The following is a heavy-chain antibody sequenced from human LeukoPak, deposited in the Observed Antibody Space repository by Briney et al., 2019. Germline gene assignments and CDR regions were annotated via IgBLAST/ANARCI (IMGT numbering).Heavy chain of an antibody. CDR1: GGSFSGYY. Sequence: SDTLSLTCAVYGGSFSGYYWSWIRQPPGKGLEWIGEINHSGSTNYNPSLKSRVTISVDTSKNQFSLKLSSVTAADTAVYYCARGHPYCSSTSCYFDYWGQGTLVTVSS. CDR3: ARGHPYCSSTSCYFDY. D-gene: IGHD2-2*01. V-gene: IGHV4-34*01. J-gene: IGHJ4*02. CDR2: INHSGST.